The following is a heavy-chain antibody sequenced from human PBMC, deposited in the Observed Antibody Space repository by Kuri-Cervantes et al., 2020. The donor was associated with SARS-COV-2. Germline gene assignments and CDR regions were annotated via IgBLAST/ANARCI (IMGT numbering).Heavy chain of an antibody. Sequence: GESLKISCAASGFTFSSYGMHWVRQAPGKGLEWVAVISYDGSNKYYAGSVKGRFTISRDNSKNTLYLQMNSLRAEDTAVYYCARARTAGGLKQWLARVYYYYYMDVWGKGTTVTVSS. CDR3: ARARTAGGLKQWLARVYYYYYMDV. V-gene: IGHV3-30*19. CDR2: ISYDGSNK. D-gene: IGHD6-19*01. J-gene: IGHJ6*03. CDR1: GFTFSSYG.